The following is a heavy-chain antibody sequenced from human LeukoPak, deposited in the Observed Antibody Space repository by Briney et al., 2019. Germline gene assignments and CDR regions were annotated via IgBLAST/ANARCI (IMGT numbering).Heavy chain of an antibody. D-gene: IGHD4-17*01. CDR3: AREQTAEGHDYGDLRPDY. Sequence: PGRSLRLSCAASGFTFSSYGMHWVRQAPGKGLEWVAIIWYDGSNKYYADSVRGRFTISRDNSKNTLYLQMNSLRAEDTAVYYCAREQTAEGHDYGDLRPDYWGQGTLVTVSS. V-gene: IGHV3-33*01. CDR2: IWYDGSNK. CDR1: GFTFSSYG. J-gene: IGHJ4*02.